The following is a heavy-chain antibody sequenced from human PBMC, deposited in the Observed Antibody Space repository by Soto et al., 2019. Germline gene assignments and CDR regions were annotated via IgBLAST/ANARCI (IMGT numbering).Heavy chain of an antibody. V-gene: IGHV4-34*01. D-gene: IGHD3-22*01. CDR3: ARGQWLANWFDP. J-gene: IGHJ5*02. CDR2: INHSGST. Sequence: TCQPPGKGLEWIGEINHSGSTNYNPSLKSRVTISVDTSKNQFSLKLSSVTAADTAVYYCARGQWLANWFDPWGQGTLVTVSS.